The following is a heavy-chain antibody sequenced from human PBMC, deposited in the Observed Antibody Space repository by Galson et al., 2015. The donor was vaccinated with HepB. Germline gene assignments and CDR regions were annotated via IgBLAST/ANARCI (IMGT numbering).Heavy chain of an antibody. Sequence: SLRLSCAASGFTFSSYAMSWVRQAPGKGLEWVSAISGSGGSTYYADSVKGRFTISRDNSKNTLYLQMNSLRPEDTAVYYCAKGTSGYGRSTYYFDYWGQGTLVTVSS. CDR3: AKGTSGYGRSTYYFDY. CDR2: ISGSGGST. J-gene: IGHJ4*02. D-gene: IGHD3-22*01. V-gene: IGHV3-23*01. CDR1: GFTFSSYA.